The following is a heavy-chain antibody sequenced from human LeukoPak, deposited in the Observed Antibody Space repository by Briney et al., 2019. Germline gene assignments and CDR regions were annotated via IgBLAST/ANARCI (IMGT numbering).Heavy chain of an antibody. J-gene: IGHJ4*02. D-gene: IGHD6-13*01. CDR3: ARGSSTWHDY. V-gene: IGHV3-74*01. CDR2: INTDVRST. Sequence: GGSLRLSCAASGFNFSNYWMHWVRQAPGKGLVWVSRINTDVRSTDVSSTTVKGRFTISRDNAKNTLYLQMNSLRAEDTAVYYCARGSSTWHDYWGQGTLVTVSS. CDR1: GFNFSNYW.